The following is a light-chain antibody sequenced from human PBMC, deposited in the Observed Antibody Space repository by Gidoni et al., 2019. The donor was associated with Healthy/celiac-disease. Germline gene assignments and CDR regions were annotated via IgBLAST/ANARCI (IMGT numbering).Light chain of an antibody. V-gene: IGKV1-5*03. CDR2: KAS. J-gene: IGKJ2*04. CDR1: QSISSW. CDR3: QQYNSYSCS. Sequence: DIQMTQSPSTVSASVADRVTITCRSSQSISSWLAWYQYKPGKATKLLIYKASSLESGVPSRFRDSGSGTEFALTISSLQPDDFATYYCQQYNSYSCSFXQXTKVXIK.